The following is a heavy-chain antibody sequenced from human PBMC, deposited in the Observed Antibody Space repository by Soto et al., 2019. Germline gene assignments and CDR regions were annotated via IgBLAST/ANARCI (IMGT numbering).Heavy chain of an antibody. CDR1: GGSISGYY. V-gene: IGHV4-59*01. CDR3: ARVWYSSSWYYYGMDV. D-gene: IGHD6-13*01. J-gene: IGHJ6*02. CDR2: IYYSGST. Sequence: QVQLQESGPGLVKPSETLSLTCTVSGGSISGYYWSWIRQPPGKGLEWIGYIYYSGSTNYNPSLKSRVTISVDTSKNQFSLKLSSVTAADTAVYYCARVWYSSSWYYYGMDVWGQGTTVTVSS.